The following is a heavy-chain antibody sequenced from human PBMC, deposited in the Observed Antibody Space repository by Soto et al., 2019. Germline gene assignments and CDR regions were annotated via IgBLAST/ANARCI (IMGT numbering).Heavy chain of an antibody. CDR3: AKDRDSMLQSFDY. CDR1: GFTFRSNA. D-gene: IGHD3-10*02. V-gene: IGHV3-23*01. Sequence: PGGSLRLSCAASGFTFRSNAMGWVRQAPGKGLEWVSTISGSGGSTYYADSVKGRFTISRDNSKNTLYLQMNGLRAEDAAVYYCAKDRDSMLQSFDYWGQGTLVTVSS. J-gene: IGHJ4*02. CDR2: ISGSGGST.